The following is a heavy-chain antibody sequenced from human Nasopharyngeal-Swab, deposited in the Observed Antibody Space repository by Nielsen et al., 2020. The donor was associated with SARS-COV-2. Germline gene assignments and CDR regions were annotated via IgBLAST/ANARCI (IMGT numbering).Heavy chain of an antibody. D-gene: IGHD3-3*01. CDR2: IYYSGST. V-gene: IGHV4-59*01. CDR1: GGPIRSYY. J-gene: IGHJ6*03. Sequence: SETLSLTCTVPGGPIRSYYWSWTRQPPGKGLGWIGYIYYSGSTNYNPSLKSRVTISVDTSKNQFSLKLSSVTAADTAVYYCARVQVPSYDFWSGYPYYYYMDVWGKGTTVTFSS. CDR3: ARVQVPSYDFWSGYPYYYYMDV.